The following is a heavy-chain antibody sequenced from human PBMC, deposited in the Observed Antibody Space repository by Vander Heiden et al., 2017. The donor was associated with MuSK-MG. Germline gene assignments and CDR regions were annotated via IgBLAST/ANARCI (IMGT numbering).Heavy chain of an antibody. CDR2: INPSGGST. CDR1: GYTFTSYH. V-gene: IGHV1-46*03. D-gene: IGHD2-8*01. Sequence: QVQLVQSGAEGKKTGASVKVSCKASGYTFTSYHMHWVRQAPGQGLEWMGIINPSGGSTSYAQKFQGRVAMTRDTSTSTVYMELSSLRSEDTAVYYCARGGLDIVLMVYGPDYYYYYMDVWGKGTTVTVSS. CDR3: ARGGLDIVLMVYGPDYYYYYMDV. J-gene: IGHJ6*03.